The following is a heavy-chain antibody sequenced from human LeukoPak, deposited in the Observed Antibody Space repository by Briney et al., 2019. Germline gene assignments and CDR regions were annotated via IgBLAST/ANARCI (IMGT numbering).Heavy chain of an antibody. CDR3: ASSGAVAGRLDY. J-gene: IGHJ4*02. CDR2: ISAYNGNT. V-gene: IGHV1-18*01. Sequence: GASVKVSCKASGYTFTSYGISWVRQAPGQGLEWMGWISAYNGNTNYAQKLQGRVTMTRDTSASTAYMELSSLRSEDTAVYYCASSGAVAGRLDYWGQGTLVTVSS. D-gene: IGHD6-19*01. CDR1: GYTFTSYG.